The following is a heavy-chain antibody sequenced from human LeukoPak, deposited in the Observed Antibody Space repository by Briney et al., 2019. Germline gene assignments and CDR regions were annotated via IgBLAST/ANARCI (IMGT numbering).Heavy chain of an antibody. Sequence: GGSLRLSCAASGFTFSTYAMTWVRQAPGQGLEWVSSISGSGSGTYYADSVKGRFTISRDNSKNTLYLQMNSLKTEDTAVYYCTTSSSGVLNYWGQGTLVTVSS. V-gene: IGHV3-23*01. CDR2: ISGSGSGT. D-gene: IGHD6-6*01. CDR1: GFTFSTYA. CDR3: TTSSSGVLNY. J-gene: IGHJ4*02.